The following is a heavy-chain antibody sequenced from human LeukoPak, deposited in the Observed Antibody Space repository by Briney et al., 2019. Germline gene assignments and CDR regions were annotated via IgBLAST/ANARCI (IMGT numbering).Heavy chain of an antibody. CDR1: GGTFTDYY. CDR2: INTNSGAT. D-gene: IGHD1-26*01. Sequence: GASVKVSCKASGGTFTDYYMHWVRQAPGQGLEWMGWINTNSGATNYAQKFHGRVTMTRDTSITTAYMELSRLRSDDTAVYYCTIPPGVGTTTDYWGQGTLVTVSS. CDR3: TIPPGVGTTTDY. V-gene: IGHV1-2*02. J-gene: IGHJ4*02.